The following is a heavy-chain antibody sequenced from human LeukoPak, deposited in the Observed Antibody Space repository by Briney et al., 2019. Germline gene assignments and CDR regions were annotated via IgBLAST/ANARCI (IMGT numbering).Heavy chain of an antibody. CDR1: GGTFSSYA. Sequence: SVKVSCKASGGTFSSYAISWVRQAPGQGLEWMGGIIPIFGTANYAQKFQGRVTITTDESTSTAYMELSSLRSEDTAVYYCARDRRERSSWTNWFDPWGQGTLVTVSS. CDR2: IIPIFGTA. V-gene: IGHV1-69*05. D-gene: IGHD6-13*01. CDR3: ARDRRERSSWTNWFDP. J-gene: IGHJ5*02.